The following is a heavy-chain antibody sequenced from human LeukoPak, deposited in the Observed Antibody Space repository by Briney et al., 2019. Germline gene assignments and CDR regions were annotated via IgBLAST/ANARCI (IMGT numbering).Heavy chain of an antibody. CDR1: GVSISSYY. CDR2: IYYSGST. CDR3: ARGHDYGLFKLWGGETEYYFDY. Sequence: SENLSRTCTVSGVSISSYYWSWIRQPQGKGLEWIGYIYYSGSTNYNPSLKSRVSISVDTSKNQFSLKLSSVTAADTAVYYCARGHDYGLFKLWGGETEYYFDYWGQGTLVSVSS. V-gene: IGHV4-59*01. D-gene: IGHD4-17*01. J-gene: IGHJ4*02.